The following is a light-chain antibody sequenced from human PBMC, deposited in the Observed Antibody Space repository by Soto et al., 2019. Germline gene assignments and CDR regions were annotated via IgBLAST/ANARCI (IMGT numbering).Light chain of an antibody. J-gene: IGLJ2*01. CDR1: SSDIGGYKD. Sequence: QSALTQPASVSGSPGQSITISCTGTSSDIGGYKDVSWYQQHPGKAPKLMIYEVSNRPSGVYNRFSGSKSGNTASLTISGLQDEDEDDYYCSSYTSSSTVVFGGGTKLTV. CDR2: EVS. CDR3: SSYTSSSTVV. V-gene: IGLV2-14*01.